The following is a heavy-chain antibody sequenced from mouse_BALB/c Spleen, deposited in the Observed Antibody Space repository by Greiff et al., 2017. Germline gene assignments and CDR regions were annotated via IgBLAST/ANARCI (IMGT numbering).Heavy chain of an antibody. J-gene: IGHJ2*01. V-gene: IGHV5-12-2*01. CDR2: ISNGGGST. Sequence: DVKLVESGGGLVQPGGSLKLSCAASGFTFSSYTMSWVRQTPEKRLEWVAYISNGGGSTYYPDTVKGRFTISRDNAKNTLYLQMSSLKSEDTAMYYCARRSNYYIDYWGEGTTLTVSS. D-gene: IGHD2-5*01. CDR1: GFTFSSYT. CDR3: ARRSNYYIDY.